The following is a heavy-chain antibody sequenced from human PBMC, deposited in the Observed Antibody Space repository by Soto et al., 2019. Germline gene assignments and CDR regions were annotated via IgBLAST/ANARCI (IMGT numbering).Heavy chain of an antibody. CDR2: ISHNGSKT. D-gene: IGHD5-12*01. CDR3: AKRYSGYDLVYGDYGMDV. V-gene: IGHV3-30*18. J-gene: IGHJ6*02. CDR1: GFTFSSCA. Sequence: GGSLRLSCAASGFTFSSCAMGWVRQAPGKGLEWVAVISHNGSKTNYADSVKGRFTISRDNSKKTLYLQMNSLRAEDTAVYYCAKRYSGYDLVYGDYGMDVWGQGTTVTVSS.